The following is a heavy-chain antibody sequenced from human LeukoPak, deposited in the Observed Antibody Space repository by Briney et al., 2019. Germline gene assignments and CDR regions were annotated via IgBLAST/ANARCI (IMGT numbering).Heavy chain of an antibody. CDR3: ARDRRVYYDSSGYSWWSFDY. J-gene: IGHJ4*02. D-gene: IGHD3-22*01. CDR2: IIPIFGTA. CDR1: GGTFSSYA. V-gene: IGHV1-69*05. Sequence: EASVKVSCKASGGTFSSYAISWVRQAPGPGLEWMGRIIPIFGTAKYAQKFQRRVTITTDESTSTAYMELRSLRSDDTAVYYCARDRRVYYDSSGYSWWSFDYWGQGTLVTVSS.